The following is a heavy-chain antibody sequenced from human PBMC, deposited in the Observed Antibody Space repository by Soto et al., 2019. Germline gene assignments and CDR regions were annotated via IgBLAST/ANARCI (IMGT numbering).Heavy chain of an antibody. CDR3: ARDSGYYDSSGYPYYFDY. CDR1: GYTFTSYY. Sequence: ASVKVSCKASGYTFTSYYMHWVRQAPGQGLVWMGIINPSGGSTSYAQKFQGRVTMTRDTSTSTVYMELSSLRSEDTAVYYCARDSGYYDSSGYPYYFDYWGQGTLVTVSS. D-gene: IGHD3-22*01. V-gene: IGHV1-46*01. J-gene: IGHJ4*02. CDR2: INPSGGST.